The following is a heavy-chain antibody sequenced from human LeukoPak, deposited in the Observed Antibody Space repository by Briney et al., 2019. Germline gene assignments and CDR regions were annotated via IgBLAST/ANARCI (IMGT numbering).Heavy chain of an antibody. V-gene: IGHV3-74*01. CDR1: GFTFSSYW. J-gene: IGHJ3*02. CDR3: AKDPYDSSGYYDAFDI. D-gene: IGHD3-22*01. CDR2: INTDGSST. Sequence: GGSLRLSCAASGFTFSSYWMHWVRQAPGKGLVWVSRINTDGSSTSYADSVKGRFTISRDNSKNTLYLQMNSLRAEDTAVYYCAKDPYDSSGYYDAFDIWGQGTMVTVSS.